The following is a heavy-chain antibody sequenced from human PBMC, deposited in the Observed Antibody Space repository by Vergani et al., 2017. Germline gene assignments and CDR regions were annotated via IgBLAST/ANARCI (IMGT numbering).Heavy chain of an antibody. CDR1: GGSISSGDYY. CDR2: IYYSGST. D-gene: IGHD3-16*02. Sequence: QVQLQESGPGLVKPSQTLSLTCTVSGGSISSGDYYWSWLRQPPGKGLEWIGYIYYSGSTYYNPSLKSGVTISVDTSKNKFFLKLSSVTAADTAVYYCASNRREWGSYLSYFDYWGQGTLVTVSS. V-gene: IGHV4-30-4*08. J-gene: IGHJ4*02. CDR3: ASNRREWGSYLSYFDY.